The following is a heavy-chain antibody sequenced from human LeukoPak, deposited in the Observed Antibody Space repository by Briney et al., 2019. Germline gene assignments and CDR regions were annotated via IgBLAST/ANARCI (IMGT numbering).Heavy chain of an antibody. CDR2: IHSGDST. CDR1: GFTVSSNY. V-gene: IGHV3-66*02. D-gene: IGHD1-26*01. J-gene: IGHJ4*02. CDR3: ARELRERGTYYGTFDY. Sequence: PGGSLRLSCAASGFTVSSNYMNWVRQAPGKGLEWVSVIHSGDSTYYADSVKGRFTISRDNSKSTLYLQMNSLRAEDTAVYYCARELRERGTYYGTFDYWGQGTLVTVSS.